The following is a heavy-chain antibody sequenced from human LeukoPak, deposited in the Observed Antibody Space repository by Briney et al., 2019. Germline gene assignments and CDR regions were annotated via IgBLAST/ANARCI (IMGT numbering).Heavy chain of an antibody. V-gene: IGHV3-72*01. CDR3: AEGFFQH. J-gene: IGHJ1*01. Sequence: LSLTCTVSGGSTSSYYWSWIRQPPGKGLEWVGRSRNKAESYTTHYAASVKGRFTISRDDSKNSLYLQMNSLKTEDTAVYYCAEGFFQHWGQGTLVTVAS. CDR1: GGSTSSYY. CDR2: SRNKAESYTT.